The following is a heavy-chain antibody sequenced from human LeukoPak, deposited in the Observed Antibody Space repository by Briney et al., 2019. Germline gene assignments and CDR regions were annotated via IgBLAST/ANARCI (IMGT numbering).Heavy chain of an antibody. D-gene: IGHD2-15*01. CDR1: GFTFSSYG. J-gene: IGHJ6*02. V-gene: IGHV3-33*01. Sequence: GGSLRLSCAASGFTFSSYGMHWVRQAPGKGLEGVAVIWYDGSNKYYADSVKGRFTISRDNSKNTLYLQMNSLRAEDTAVYYCARDSSEGCSGGSCYMGGSYYYYGMDVWGQGTTVTVSS. CDR3: ARDSSEGCSGGSCYMGGSYYYYGMDV. CDR2: IWYDGSNK.